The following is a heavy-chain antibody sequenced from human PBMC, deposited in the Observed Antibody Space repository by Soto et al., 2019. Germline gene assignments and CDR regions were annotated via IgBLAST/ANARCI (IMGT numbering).Heavy chain of an antibody. J-gene: IGHJ6*02. Sequence: SETLSLTCAVYGGSFSGYYWSCIRQPPGKGLEWVVDINHSGSTNYNPSLKSRVTISVDTSKNQFSLKLSSVTAADTAVYYCARGKKWYDFWSGYPSSYGMDVWGQGTTVTVSS. V-gene: IGHV4-34*01. CDR3: ARGKKWYDFWSGYPSSYGMDV. CDR1: GGSFSGYY. CDR2: INHSGST. D-gene: IGHD3-3*01.